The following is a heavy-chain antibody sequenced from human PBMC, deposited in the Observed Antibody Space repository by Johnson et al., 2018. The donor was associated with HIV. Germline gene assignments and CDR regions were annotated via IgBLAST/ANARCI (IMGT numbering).Heavy chain of an antibody. J-gene: IGHJ3*02. CDR3: TTDGSTLWFKAFDT. CDR1: GFTFTNAW. Sequence: EVQLVESGGGLMKPGGSLRLSCAASGFTFTNAWMSWVRQAPGKGLEWVGRIKSKTDGGTTDYAAPLKGRFTISRDDSKNTLYLQMNSLKTEDTAGYFCTTDGSTLWFKAFDTGGQGTMVTVSS. V-gene: IGHV3-15*01. D-gene: IGHD3-10*01. CDR2: IKSKTDGGTT.